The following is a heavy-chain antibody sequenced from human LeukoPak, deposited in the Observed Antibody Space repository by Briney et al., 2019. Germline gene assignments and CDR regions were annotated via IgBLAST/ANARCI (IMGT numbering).Heavy chain of an antibody. Sequence: PGGSLRLSCAASGSTFSTYNMNWVRQAPGKGLEWVSYISSRSSTIYYADSVKGRFTISRDNAKNSLYLQMNSLRAEDTAVYYCATPSITTVALFDYWGQGTLVTVSS. D-gene: IGHD4-11*01. V-gene: IGHV3-48*04. J-gene: IGHJ4*02. CDR2: ISSRSSTI. CDR1: GSTFSTYN. CDR3: ATPSITTVALFDY.